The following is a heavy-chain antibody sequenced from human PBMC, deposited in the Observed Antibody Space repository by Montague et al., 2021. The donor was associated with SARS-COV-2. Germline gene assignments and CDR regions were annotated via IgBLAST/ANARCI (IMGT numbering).Heavy chain of an antibody. J-gene: IGHJ6*02. D-gene: IGHD6-13*01. CDR2: ITDSGRT. CDR1: GDSIRSYY. V-gene: IGHV4-59*13. CDR3: TRDRGIAAADNYYYGLDV. Sequence: SETLSLTCTVYGDSIRSYYWTWIRQPPGKGLEWIGRITDSGRTIYNPSLKSRVTISVDTSKNQFFLNLRSMVAADTAIYYCTRDRGIAAADNYYYGLDVWGPGTTVTVSS.